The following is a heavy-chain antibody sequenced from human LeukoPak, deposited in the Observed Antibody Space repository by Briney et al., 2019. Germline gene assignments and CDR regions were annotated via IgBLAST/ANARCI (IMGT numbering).Heavy chain of an antibody. V-gene: IGHV3-21*06. CDR1: ALTLGRYS. CDR3: ARGWATGSSRRFVVQ. D-gene: IGHD2-15*01. CDR2: MSSGGSYI. Sequence: GGSLRLSCAAAALTLGRYSMAWVRQAPGKGLEWISSMSSGGSYIYYADSVRGRFTISRDNAKDSLFLLMNSLRAEDTAVYHCARGWATGSSRRFVVQWGQGTLVTVSS. J-gene: IGHJ4*02.